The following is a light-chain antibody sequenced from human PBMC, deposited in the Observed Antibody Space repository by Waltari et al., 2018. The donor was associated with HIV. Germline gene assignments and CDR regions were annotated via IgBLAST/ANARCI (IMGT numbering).Light chain of an antibody. J-gene: IGLJ1*01. V-gene: IGLV2-14*01. CDR1: SSDVGGYNY. CDR3: SSYTSSSTQV. Sequence: QSALTQPASVSGSPGQSITISCTGTSSDVGGYNYVFWYQQHPGKAPKLMIYEVTNRHSGVSNRFSGSKSGNTASLTIAGLQAEDEADYYCSSYTSSSTQVFGTGNKVTVL. CDR2: EVT.